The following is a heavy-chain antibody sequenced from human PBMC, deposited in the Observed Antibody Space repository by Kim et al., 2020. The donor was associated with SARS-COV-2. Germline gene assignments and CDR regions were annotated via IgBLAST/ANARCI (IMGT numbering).Heavy chain of an antibody. V-gene: IGHV3-11*04. J-gene: IGHJ1*01. D-gene: IGHD6-19*01. CDR1: GLNFYIHY. Sequence: GGSLRLSCAASGLNFYIHYMTWIRQAPGKGLEWVSSIGGSDGVVSYADSVRGRFTISRDNARNTVYLQMNSLRVEDTAVYYCAPLHFYSSAHWGQGTLVTVSS. CDR2: IGGSDGVV. CDR3: APLHFYSSAH.